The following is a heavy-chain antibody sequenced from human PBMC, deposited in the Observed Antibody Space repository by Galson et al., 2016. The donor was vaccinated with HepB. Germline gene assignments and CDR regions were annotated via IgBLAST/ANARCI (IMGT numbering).Heavy chain of an antibody. D-gene: IGHD3-16*02. CDR3: ARQRSKSYNWFDP. CDR1: GYSFTNYW. V-gene: IGHV5-51*01. CDR2: IYPGDSDT. J-gene: IGHJ5*02. Sequence: QSGAEVKKPGESLKISCKGSGYSFTNYWIAWVRQMPGKGLEYMGIIYPGDSDTRYSPSFQGQVTIPADKSISTAYLQWSSLKASDTAMYYCARQRSKSYNWFDPWGQGTLVTVSS.